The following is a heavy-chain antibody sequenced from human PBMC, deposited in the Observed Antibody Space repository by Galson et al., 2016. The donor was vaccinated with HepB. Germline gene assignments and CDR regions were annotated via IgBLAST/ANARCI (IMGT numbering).Heavy chain of an antibody. CDR3: ARDPRNWGHGSYHGMDV. CDR2: ISGSGGTT. V-gene: IGHV3-23*01. CDR1: GFSFSSHA. Sequence: SLRLSCAASGFSFSSHAMTWVRQAPGKGLVWVSGISGSGGTTSYADSVKGRFSISRDNSKNTLYLQMNSLRAEDTALYYCARDPRNWGHGSYHGMDVWGKGTTVIVSS. J-gene: IGHJ6*04. D-gene: IGHD7-27*01.